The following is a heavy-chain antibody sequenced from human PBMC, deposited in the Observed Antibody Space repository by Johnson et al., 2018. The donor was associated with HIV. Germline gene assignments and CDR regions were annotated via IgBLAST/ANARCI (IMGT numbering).Heavy chain of an antibody. V-gene: IGHV3-13*01. Sequence: EVQLVESGGGLVQPGGSLRLSCAASGFTFSSYDMHWVRQATGKGLEWVSAIGTAGDTYYPGSVKGRFTISRENAKNSLYLQMNSLRAGDTAVYYCARALSVLQFLEWLLGDAFDIWGQGTMVTVSS. D-gene: IGHD3-3*01. CDR1: GFTFSSYD. J-gene: IGHJ3*02. CDR3: ARALSVLQFLEWLLGDAFDI. CDR2: IGTAGDT.